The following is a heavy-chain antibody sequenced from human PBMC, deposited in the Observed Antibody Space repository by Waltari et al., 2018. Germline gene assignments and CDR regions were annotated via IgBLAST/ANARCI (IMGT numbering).Heavy chain of an antibody. D-gene: IGHD6-13*01. Sequence: QVQLVQSGAEVKKPGASVKVSCKASGYTFTSYYMHWVRQAPGHGLEWMGIINPSGGSISYEQKFQGRVTMTRDTSTSTVYMELSSLRSEDTAVYYCARDGSIAAAGYWSYGMDVWGQGTTVTVSS. CDR2: INPSGGSI. V-gene: IGHV1-46*01. CDR3: ARDGSIAAAGYWSYGMDV. CDR1: GYTFTSYY. J-gene: IGHJ6*02.